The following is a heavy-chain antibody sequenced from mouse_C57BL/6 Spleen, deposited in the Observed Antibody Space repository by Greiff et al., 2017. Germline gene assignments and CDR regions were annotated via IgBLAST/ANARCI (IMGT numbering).Heavy chain of an antibody. J-gene: IGHJ2*01. CDR2: INYDGSST. Sequence: EVQLVESEGGLVQPGSSMKLSCTASGFTFSDYYMAWVRQVPEKGLEWVANINYDGSSTYYLDSLKSRFIISRDNAKNILYLQMSSLKSEDTATYYCARGGSESYYFDYWGQGTTLTVSS. D-gene: IGHD3-1*01. CDR3: ARGGSESYYFDY. V-gene: IGHV5-16*01. CDR1: GFTFSDYY.